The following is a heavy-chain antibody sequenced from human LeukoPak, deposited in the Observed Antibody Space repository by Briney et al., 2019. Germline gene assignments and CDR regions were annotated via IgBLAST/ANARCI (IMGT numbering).Heavy chain of an antibody. CDR3: ATVRNHYDSSGYHGSSLDY. D-gene: IGHD3-22*01. J-gene: IGHJ4*02. Sequence: ASVKVSCKASGYTLTSYGISWVRQAPGQGLEWMGWISAYNGNTNYAQKVQGRVTMTTDTSTSTAYMELRSLRSDDTAVYYCATVRNHYDSSGYHGSSLDYWGQGTLVTVSS. V-gene: IGHV1-18*01. CDR2: ISAYNGNT. CDR1: GYTLTSYG.